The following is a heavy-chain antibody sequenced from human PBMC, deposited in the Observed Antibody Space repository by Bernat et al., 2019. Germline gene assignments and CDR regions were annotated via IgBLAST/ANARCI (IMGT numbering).Heavy chain of an antibody. Sequence: QVQLVESGGGVVQPGRSLRLSCAASGFTFSSYAMHWVRQAPGKGLEWVAVISYDGSNKYYADSVKGRFTISRDNSKNTLYLQMNSLRAEDTAVYYCARDSLLEHVFDYWGQGTLVTVSS. CDR2: ISYDGSNK. J-gene: IGHJ4*02. CDR3: ARDSLLEHVFDY. CDR1: GFTFSSYA. D-gene: IGHD1/OR15-1a*01. V-gene: IGHV3-30*07.